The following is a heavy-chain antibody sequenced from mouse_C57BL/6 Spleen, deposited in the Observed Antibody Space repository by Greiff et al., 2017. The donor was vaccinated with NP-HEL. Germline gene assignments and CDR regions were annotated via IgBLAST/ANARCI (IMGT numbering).Heavy chain of an antibody. CDR2: IRSKSNNYAT. D-gene: IGHD1-1*01. CDR1: GFSFNTYA. Sequence: EVQLVESGGGLVQPKGSLKLSCAASGFSFNTYAMNWVRQAPGKGLEWVARIRSKSNNYATYYADSVKDRFTISRDDSESMLYLQMNNLKTEDTAMYYCVRHHYYGSGYYAMDYWGQGTSVTVSS. CDR3: VRHHYYGSGYYAMDY. V-gene: IGHV10-1*01. J-gene: IGHJ4*01.